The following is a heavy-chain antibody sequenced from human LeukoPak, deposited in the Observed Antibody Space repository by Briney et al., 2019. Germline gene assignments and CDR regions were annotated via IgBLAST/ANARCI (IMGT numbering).Heavy chain of an antibody. CDR1: GFTFSSYA. V-gene: IGHV3-30-3*01. Sequence: GGSLRLSCAASGFTFSSYAMHWVRQAPGKGLEWVAVISYDGSNKYYADSVKGRFTISRDNSKNTLYLQMNSLRAEDTAVYYCAKEGLSGSYGEYFQHWGQGTLVTVSS. D-gene: IGHD1-26*01. CDR2: ISYDGSNK. CDR3: AKEGLSGSYGEYFQH. J-gene: IGHJ1*01.